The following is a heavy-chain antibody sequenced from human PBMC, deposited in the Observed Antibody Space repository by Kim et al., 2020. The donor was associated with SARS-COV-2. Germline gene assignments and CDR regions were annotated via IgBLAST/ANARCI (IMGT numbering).Heavy chain of an antibody. J-gene: IGHJ4*02. V-gene: IGHV4-39*01. D-gene: IGHD6-13*01. CDR3: ASPLGIGAAAGIYY. CDR2: IYDSGST. Sequence: SETLSLTCTVSGGSISSSSYYWGWIRQPPGKGLEWIGRIYDSGSTYYNPSLKSRVTISVDTSKNQFSLKLSSVTAADTAVYYCASPLGIGAAAGIYYWGQGTLVTVSS. CDR1: GGSISSSSYY.